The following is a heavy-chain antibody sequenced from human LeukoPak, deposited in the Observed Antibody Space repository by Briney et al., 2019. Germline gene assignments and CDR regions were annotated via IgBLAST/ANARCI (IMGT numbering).Heavy chain of an antibody. J-gene: IGHJ5*02. Sequence: SETLSLTCAVYGGSFSGYYWSWIRQPPGKGLEWIGEINHSGSTNYNPSLKSRVTISVDTSKNQFSLKLSSVTAADTAVYYCTRLPPEVSSGWQNWFDPWGQGTLVTVSS. V-gene: IGHV4-34*01. CDR2: INHSGST. D-gene: IGHD6-19*01. CDR1: GGSFSGYY. CDR3: TRLPPEVSSGWQNWFDP.